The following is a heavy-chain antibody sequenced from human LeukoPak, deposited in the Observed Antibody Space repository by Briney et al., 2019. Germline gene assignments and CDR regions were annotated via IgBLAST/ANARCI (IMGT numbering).Heavy chain of an antibody. CDR2: IYHSGST. V-gene: IGHV4-30-2*01. Sequence: SETLSLTCTVSGGSISSGGYYWSWIRQPPGKGLEWIGYIYHSGSTNYNPSLKSRVTISVDRSKNHFSLKLSSVTAADTAVYYCARDRPGPVDYWGQGTLVTVSS. CDR1: GGSISSGGYY. D-gene: IGHD6-6*01. CDR3: ARDRPGPVDY. J-gene: IGHJ4*02.